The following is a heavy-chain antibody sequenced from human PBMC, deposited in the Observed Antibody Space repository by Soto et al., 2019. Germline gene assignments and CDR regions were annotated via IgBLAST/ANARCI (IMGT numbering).Heavy chain of an antibody. V-gene: IGHV4-31*03. J-gene: IGHJ4*02. Sequence: ASETLSLTCTVSGGSISSGGFYWSWIRQHPGKGPEWIGYIYYSGSTYYNPSLKSRVTISVDTSENQFSLKLSSVTAADTAVYYCARRYSNSGDGFDYWGQGTLVTVSS. D-gene: IGHD4-4*01. CDR2: IYYSGST. CDR3: ARRYSNSGDGFDY. CDR1: GGSISSGGFY.